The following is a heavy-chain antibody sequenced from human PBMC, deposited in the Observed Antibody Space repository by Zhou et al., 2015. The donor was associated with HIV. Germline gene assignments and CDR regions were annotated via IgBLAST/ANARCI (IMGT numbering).Heavy chain of an antibody. D-gene: IGHD6-13*01. CDR2: IIPIFGTA. V-gene: IGHV1-69*01. J-gene: IGHJ6*02. CDR1: GGTFSSYA. CDR3: AMGEQQLVMARDYYYYGMDV. Sequence: QVQLVQSGAEVKKPGSSVKVSCKASGGTFSSYAISWVRQAPGQGLEWMGGIIPIFGTANYAQKFQGRVTITADESTSTAYMELSSLRSEDTAVYYCAMGEQQLVMARDYYYYGMDVWGQGTTVTVSS.